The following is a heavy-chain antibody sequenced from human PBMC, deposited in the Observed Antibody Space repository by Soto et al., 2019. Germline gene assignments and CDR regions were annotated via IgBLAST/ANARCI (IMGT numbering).Heavy chain of an antibody. Sequence: GGSLRLSCAASGFTFSSYAMHWVRQAPGKGLEYVSGISSNGGGTYYPNSVKGRFTISRDNSKNTLYIQMGSLRGEDMAVYYCARSSSGWQIDYWGQGTLVTVSS. CDR1: GFTFSSYA. D-gene: IGHD6-19*01. V-gene: IGHV3-64*01. J-gene: IGHJ4*02. CDR2: ISSNGGGT. CDR3: ARSSSGWQIDY.